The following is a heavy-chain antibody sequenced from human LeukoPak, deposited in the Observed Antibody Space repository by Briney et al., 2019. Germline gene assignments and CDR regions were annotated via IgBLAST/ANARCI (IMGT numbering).Heavy chain of an antibody. Sequence: GASVKVSCKTSGDTFTTHGIHWVRQAPGQGLEWMGWINPGSGYTKYSEKFQGRVTFTRDSDATTAYLEVNNLRSEDTAVYYCARDGRSIIRSGVPDNWFDPWGQGTLVTVSS. D-gene: IGHD3-10*01. CDR1: GDTFTTHG. CDR3: ARDGRSIIRSGVPDNWFDP. J-gene: IGHJ5*02. CDR2: INPGSGYT. V-gene: IGHV1-3*01.